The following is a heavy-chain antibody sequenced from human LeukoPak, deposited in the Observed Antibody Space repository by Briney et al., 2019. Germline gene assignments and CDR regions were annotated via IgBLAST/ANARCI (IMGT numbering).Heavy chain of an antibody. CDR1: GFTFSSHA. D-gene: IGHD2-2*01. Sequence: PGGSLRLSCSVSGFTFSSHAMTWVRQAPGRGLEWVSSIDLSDKTYYADPVKGRFTISRDNSRNTLFLQMDSLRAEDSAIYYCANEVRPNDYWGQGTLVTVSS. V-gene: IGHV3-23*05. J-gene: IGHJ4*02. CDR2: IDLSDKT. CDR3: ANEVRPNDY.